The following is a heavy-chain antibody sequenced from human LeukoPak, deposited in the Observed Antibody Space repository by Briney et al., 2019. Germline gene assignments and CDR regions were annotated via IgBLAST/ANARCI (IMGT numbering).Heavy chain of an antibody. CDR3: AREGGVRFLEWLFRGYYMDV. V-gene: IGHV3-33*01. D-gene: IGHD3-3*01. CDR2: IWYDGSNK. CDR1: GFTFSSYS. Sequence: GRSLRLSCAASGFTFSSYSMHWVRQAPGKGLEWVAVIWYDGSNKYYADSVKGRFTISRDNSKNTLYLQMNSLRAEDTAVYYCAREGGVRFLEWLFRGYYMDVWGKGTTVTVSS. J-gene: IGHJ6*03.